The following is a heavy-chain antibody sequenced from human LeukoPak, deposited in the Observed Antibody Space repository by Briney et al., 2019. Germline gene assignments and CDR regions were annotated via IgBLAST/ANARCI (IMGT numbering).Heavy chain of an antibody. CDR2: ISSSSSYI. CDR3: ARVTVAEIDY. J-gene: IGHJ4*02. Sequence: PGGCLRLSCAASGFTFSSYSMNWVRQAPGKGLEWVSSISSSSSYIYYADSVKGRFTISRDNAKNSLYLQMNSLRAEDTAVYYCARVTVAEIDYWGQGTLVTVSS. D-gene: IGHD4-23*01. CDR1: GFTFSSYS. V-gene: IGHV3-21*01.